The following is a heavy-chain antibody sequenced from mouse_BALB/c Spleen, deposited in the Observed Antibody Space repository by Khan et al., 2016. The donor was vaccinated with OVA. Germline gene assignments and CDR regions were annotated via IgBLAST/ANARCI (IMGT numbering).Heavy chain of an antibody. CDR1: GYTFTNYG. D-gene: IGHD6-1*01. CDR3: ASSASYWFFDV. Sequence: QIQLVQSGPELKKPGETVKISCKASGYTFTNYGMNWVKQAPGKGLKWMGWINTYTGEPTYADDFKGRFAFSLETSANTAYLQINNLKNDDTATYFCASSASYWFFDVWGAGTTVTVSS. CDR2: INTYTGEP. V-gene: IGHV9-3-1*01. J-gene: IGHJ1*01.